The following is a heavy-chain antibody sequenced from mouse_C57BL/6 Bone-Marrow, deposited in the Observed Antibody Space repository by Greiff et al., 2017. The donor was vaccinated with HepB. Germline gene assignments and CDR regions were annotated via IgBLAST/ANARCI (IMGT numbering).Heavy chain of an antibody. D-gene: IGHD1-1*01. CDR1: GYAFTNYL. CDR2: INPGSGGT. J-gene: IGHJ2*01. V-gene: IGHV1-54*01. CDR3: ARGPVVARY. Sequence: QVQLQQSGAELVRPGTSVKVSCKASGYAFTNYLIEWVKQRPGQGLEWIGVINPGSGGTNYNEKFKGKATLTADKSSSTAYMQLSSLTSEDSAVYFCARGPVVARYWGQGTTLTVSS.